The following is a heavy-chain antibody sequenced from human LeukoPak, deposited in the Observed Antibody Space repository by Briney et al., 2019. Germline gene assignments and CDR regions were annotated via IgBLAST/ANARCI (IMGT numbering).Heavy chain of an antibody. V-gene: IGHV3-23*01. CDR3: AKRGVSGYLWFDP. CDR2: ISGSGGST. CDR1: GFTFSSYA. D-gene: IGHD5-12*01. Sequence: GGSLRLSCAASGFTFSSYATSWVRQAPGEGLEWVSAISGSGGSTYYADSVKGRFTISRDNSKNTLYLQMNSLRAEDTAVYYCAKRGVSGYLWFDPWSQGTLVTVSS. J-gene: IGHJ5*02.